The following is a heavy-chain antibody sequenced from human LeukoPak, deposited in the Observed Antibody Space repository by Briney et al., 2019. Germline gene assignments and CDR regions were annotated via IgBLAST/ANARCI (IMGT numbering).Heavy chain of an antibody. CDR3: ANGLGPTLGPNWFDS. Sequence: ASVKVSCKASGYTFTSYGISWVRQAPGQGLEWMGWISAYNGNINYAQKFQGRVTITADKSTSTAYMELSSLRSEDTAVYYCANGLGPTLGPNWFDSWGQGTLVTVSS. D-gene: IGHD3-16*01. CDR2: ISAYNGNI. J-gene: IGHJ5*01. V-gene: IGHV1-18*01. CDR1: GYTFTSYG.